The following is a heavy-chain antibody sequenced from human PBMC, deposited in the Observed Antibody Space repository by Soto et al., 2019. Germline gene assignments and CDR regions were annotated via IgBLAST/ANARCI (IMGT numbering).Heavy chain of an antibody. CDR3: ARGRTSRPTPGVY. J-gene: IGHJ4*02. CDR2: IYYSGST. D-gene: IGHD2-2*01. Sequence: QVQLQESGPGLVKPSQTLSLTCTVSGGSISSGGYYWSWIRQHPGKGLEWIGYIYYSGSTYYNPSLKSLVTISVDTSKHQYSLKLSSVTAADTAVYYCARGRTSRPTPGVYWGQGTLVTVSS. CDR1: GGSISSGGYY. V-gene: IGHV4-31*01.